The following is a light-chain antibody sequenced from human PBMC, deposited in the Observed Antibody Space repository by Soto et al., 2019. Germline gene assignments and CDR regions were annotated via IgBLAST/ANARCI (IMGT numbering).Light chain of an antibody. CDR3: QESYTALWGT. J-gene: IGKJ4*02. CDR2: GAS. Sequence: DIPMTQSPSSLSASVGDRVTITCRASQSISNSLNWYQRKLGKVHKVLIYGASSLQRGVPSRFSGSGSGTDFTLTISSLQPEDFATYYCQESYTALWGTFGEGTKVEI. V-gene: IGKV1-39*01. CDR1: QSISNS.